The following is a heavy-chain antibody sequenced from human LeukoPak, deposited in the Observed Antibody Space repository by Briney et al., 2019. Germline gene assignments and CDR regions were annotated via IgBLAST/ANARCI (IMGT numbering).Heavy chain of an antibody. CDR3: ARDTAVVWGDAFDI. V-gene: IGHV3-74*01. CDR1: GFTFSSYW. CDR2: INSDGSST. D-gene: IGHD5-18*01. Sequence: PGGSLRLSCAASGFTFSSYWMHWVRQAPGKGLVWVSRINSDGSSTSYADSVKGRFTISGDNAKNTLYLQMNSLRAEDTAVYYCARDTAVVWGDAFDIWGQGTMVTVSS. J-gene: IGHJ3*02.